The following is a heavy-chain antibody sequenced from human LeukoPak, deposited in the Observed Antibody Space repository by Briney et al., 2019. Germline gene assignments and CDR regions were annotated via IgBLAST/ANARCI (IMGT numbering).Heavy chain of an antibody. CDR1: GGSISSGGYY. V-gene: IGHV4-31*03. CDR3: ARASPVEMATSYYYYGMDV. D-gene: IGHD5-24*01. Sequence: SQTLSLTCTVSGGSISSGGYYWSWIRQNPGKGLEWIGYIYYSGSTYYNPSVKSRVTISVDTSKNQFSLKLSSVTAADTAVYYFARASPVEMATSYYYYGMDVWGQGTTVTVTS. CDR2: IYYSGST. J-gene: IGHJ6*02.